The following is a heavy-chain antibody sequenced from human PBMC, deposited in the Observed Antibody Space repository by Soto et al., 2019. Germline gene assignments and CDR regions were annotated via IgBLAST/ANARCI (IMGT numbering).Heavy chain of an antibody. CDR1: GFDFNTYG. Sequence: QVQLVQSGGGVVQPGRSLRLSCAASGFDFNTYGLHWVRQAPGKGLEWVAGISFDGGNQYYADSVKGRFTISRDKSNNTLYLQMNSLGAEDTATYYCAKDSSVTAAGNGGWFDPWGQGTLVIVSS. V-gene: IGHV3-30*18. CDR2: ISFDGGNQ. J-gene: IGHJ5*02. CDR3: AKDSSVTAAGNGGWFDP. D-gene: IGHD6-13*01.